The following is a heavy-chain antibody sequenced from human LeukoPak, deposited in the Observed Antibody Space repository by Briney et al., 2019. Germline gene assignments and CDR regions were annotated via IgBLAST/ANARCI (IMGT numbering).Heavy chain of an antibody. J-gene: IGHJ4*02. CDR1: EFIFSNYG. CDR3: ARGGYSRPDY. Sequence: GGSLRLSCAASEFIFSNYGMNWVRQAPGKGLEWVSYISSNSRTINYADSVRGRFTISRDNAKNSLYLRMNSLRVEDTAVYYCARGGYSRPDYWGQGTLVTVSS. CDR2: ISSNSRTI. V-gene: IGHV3-48*01. D-gene: IGHD4-11*01.